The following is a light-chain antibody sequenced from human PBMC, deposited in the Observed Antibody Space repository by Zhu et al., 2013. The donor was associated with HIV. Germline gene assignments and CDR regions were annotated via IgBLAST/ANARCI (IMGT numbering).Light chain of an antibody. J-gene: IGKJ1*01. CDR2: DAS. Sequence: DIQMTQSPSTLSASVGDRVTITCRASQSISNWLAWYQQKPGKAPNLLIYDASILESGVPSRFSGSGSGTEFTLTISSLQPDDFATYYCQQYNSYSTFGQGTKVEVK. CDR3: QQYNSYST. CDR1: QSISNW. V-gene: IGKV1-5*01.